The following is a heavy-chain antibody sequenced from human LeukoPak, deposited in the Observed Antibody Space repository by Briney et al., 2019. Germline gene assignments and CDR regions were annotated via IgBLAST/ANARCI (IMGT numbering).Heavy chain of an antibody. D-gene: IGHD1-20*01. V-gene: IGHV3-21*01. J-gene: IGHJ4*02. CDR1: GFTFSSYS. CDR3: AREVNWNDQLFDY. Sequence: GGSLRLSCAASGFTFSSYSMNWVRQAPGKGLEWVSSISSSSSYIYYADSVKGRFTISRDNAKNSLYLQMNSLRAEDTAVYYCAREVNWNDQLFDYWGQGTLVTVSS. CDR2: ISSSSSYI.